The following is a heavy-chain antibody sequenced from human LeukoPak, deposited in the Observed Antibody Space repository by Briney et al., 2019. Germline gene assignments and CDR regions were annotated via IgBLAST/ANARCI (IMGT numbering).Heavy chain of an antibody. D-gene: IGHD3-10*01. V-gene: IGHV3-21*01. CDR1: GFTFSSNS. CDR3: ASLGVIINYFDY. CDR2: FSKSSRYI. Sequence: GGSLRLSCAASGFTFSSNSMNWVGQAPGKGLEWVSSFSKSSRYIYYAASVKGRFTTCRDNANNSLYLQMNSLTAEDTAVYYGASLGVIINYFDYWGQGTLVTVSS. J-gene: IGHJ4*02.